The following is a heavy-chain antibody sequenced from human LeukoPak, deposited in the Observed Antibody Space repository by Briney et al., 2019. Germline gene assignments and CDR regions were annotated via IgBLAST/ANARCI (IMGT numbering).Heavy chain of an antibody. D-gene: IGHD3-10*01. Sequence: GESLRISCKASGYSFTSYWIAWVRQMPGKGLEWMGIIYTGDSETKYSPSFQGQVTISADKSISTAYLQWSSLKASDTATYYCARRYGSGSLGFWGQGTLVTVSS. V-gene: IGHV5-51*01. CDR3: ARRYGSGSLGF. CDR1: GYSFTSYW. CDR2: IYTGDSET. J-gene: IGHJ4*02.